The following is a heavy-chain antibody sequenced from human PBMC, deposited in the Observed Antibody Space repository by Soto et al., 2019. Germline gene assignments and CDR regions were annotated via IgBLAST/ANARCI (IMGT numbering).Heavy chain of an antibody. CDR2: IIPIFGTA. D-gene: IGHD6-19*01. CDR3: AVSDKIAVAGTFTPYYYYGMDV. V-gene: IGHV1-69*13. Sequence: GASVKVSCKASGGTFSSYAISWVRQAPGQGLEWMGGIIPIFGTANYAQKFQGRVTITADESTSKAYMELSSLRSEDTAVYYCAVSDKIAVAGTFTPYYYYGMDVWGQGTTVTVSS. CDR1: GGTFSSYA. J-gene: IGHJ6*02.